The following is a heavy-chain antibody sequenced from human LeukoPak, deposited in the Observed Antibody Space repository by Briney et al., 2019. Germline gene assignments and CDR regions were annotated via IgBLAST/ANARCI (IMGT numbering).Heavy chain of an antibody. D-gene: IGHD3-10*01. V-gene: IGHV1-69*04. CDR1: GGTFSSYA. CDR2: IIPIFGIA. J-gene: IGHJ5*02. CDR3: ARSLWFGESRGGSLSSNWFDP. Sequence: ASVKVSCKASGGTFSSYAISWVRQAPGQGLEWMGRIIPIFGIANYAQKFQGRVTITADKSTSTAYMELSSLRSEDTAVYYCARSLWFGESRGGSLSSNWFDPWGQGTLVTVSS.